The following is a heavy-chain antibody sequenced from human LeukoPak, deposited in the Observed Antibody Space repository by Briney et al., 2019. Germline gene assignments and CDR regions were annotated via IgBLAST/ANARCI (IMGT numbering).Heavy chain of an antibody. CDR3: ARLTGGYNYYYGMDV. Sequence: PSETLSLTCTVSGDSISSYYWSWIRQAPGKGLEWIGYIYYSGSTNYNPSLKSRVTISVDTSKNQFSLKLSTVTAADTAVYYCARLTGGYNYYYGMDVWGQGTTVTVSS. J-gene: IGHJ6*02. V-gene: IGHV4-59*08. D-gene: IGHD5-24*01. CDR1: GDSISSYY. CDR2: IYYSGST.